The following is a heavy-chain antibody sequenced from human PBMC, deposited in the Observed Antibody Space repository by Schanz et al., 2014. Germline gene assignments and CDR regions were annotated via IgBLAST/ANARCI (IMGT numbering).Heavy chain of an antibody. Sequence: QVQLVQSGAEVKKPGASVKVSCKASGYTFTSDSMHWVRQARGQGLEWVGRFIPILDVGNYAQQFQGRVTFTADKSTSTAYMELSSLRYEDTAMYYCARDQSPYTNSSDVRYFDYWGQGSLVTVSS. CDR3: ARDQSPYTNSSDVRYFDY. V-gene: IGHV1-69*09. D-gene: IGHD6-6*01. CDR1: GYTFTSDS. J-gene: IGHJ4*02. CDR2: FIPILDVG.